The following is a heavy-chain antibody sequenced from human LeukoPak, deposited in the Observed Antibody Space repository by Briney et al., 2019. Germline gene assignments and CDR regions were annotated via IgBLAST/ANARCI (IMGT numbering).Heavy chain of an antibody. V-gene: IGHV3-53*01. CDR1: GFTVSSNY. D-gene: IGHD2/OR15-2a*01. Sequence: GGSLRLSCAASGFTVSSNYMSWVRQAPGKGLEWVSGISDSGDTTYYADSVKGRFTISRDTSKNTLYLQMNSLRVEDTAVYYCARGIIDWGQGTLVTVSS. CDR3: ARGIID. CDR2: ISDSGDTT. J-gene: IGHJ4*02.